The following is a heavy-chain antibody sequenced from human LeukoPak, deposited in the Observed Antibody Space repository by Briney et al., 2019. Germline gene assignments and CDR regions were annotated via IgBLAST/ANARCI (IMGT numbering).Heavy chain of an antibody. V-gene: IGHV4-39*07. J-gene: IGHJ3*02. Sequence: SETLSLTCTVSGRYISSSSYYWGWIRQPPGKGLEWVGRIYYSGSTYYNPSLKSRVTISVDTSKNQFSLKLSSVTAADTAVYYCARDSVVPAADDAFDIWGQGTMVTVSS. D-gene: IGHD2-2*01. CDR2: IYYSGST. CDR3: ARDSVVPAADDAFDI. CDR1: GRYISSSSYY.